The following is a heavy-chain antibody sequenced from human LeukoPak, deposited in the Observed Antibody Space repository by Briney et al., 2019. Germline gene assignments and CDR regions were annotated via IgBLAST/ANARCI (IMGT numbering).Heavy chain of an antibody. CDR1: GFTFDDYT. CDR2: ISWDGGST. D-gene: IGHD6-13*01. V-gene: IGHV3-43*01. J-gene: IGHJ6*03. Sequence: GGSLRLSCAASGFTFDDYTMHWVRQAPGKGLEWVSLISWDGGSTYYADSVKGRFTISRDNSKNSLYLQMNSLRTEDTALYYCAKGRSSSWPSYYYYMDVWGKGTTVTVSS. CDR3: AKGRSSSWPSYYYYMDV.